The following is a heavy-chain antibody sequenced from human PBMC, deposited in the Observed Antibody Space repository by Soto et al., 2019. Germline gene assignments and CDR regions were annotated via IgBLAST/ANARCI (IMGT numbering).Heavy chain of an antibody. D-gene: IGHD4-17*01. CDR3: ARGLGDARYDF. V-gene: IGHV4-30-4*01. J-gene: IGHJ4*02. CDR1: VRSGSRRDCS. Sequence: PLHHKVTVPVRSGSRRDCSWTWFRQAPGKGLEWIGFTYYNGATSYNPSLVNRLSISVDEFKNQFSLRLSSVSAADTAVYYCARGLGDARYDFWGQGTLVTVSS. CDR2: TYYNGAT.